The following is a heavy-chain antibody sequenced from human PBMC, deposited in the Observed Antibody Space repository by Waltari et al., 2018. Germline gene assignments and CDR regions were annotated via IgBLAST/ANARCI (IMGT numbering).Heavy chain of an antibody. D-gene: IGHD5-12*01. V-gene: IGHV3-48*01. CDR3: ARGRDGYIQDVFDI. J-gene: IGHJ4*02. Sequence: EVQLVESGGGMVQPGESLRLSCAASGFTFSTYNMNWVRQAPGKGLEWVSYISSSTTTYYADYVKGRFTISRDNAKNSLYLQMNSLRAEDTALYYCARGRDGYIQDVFDIWGQGIVVTVSS. CDR1: GFTFSTYN. CDR2: ISSSTTT.